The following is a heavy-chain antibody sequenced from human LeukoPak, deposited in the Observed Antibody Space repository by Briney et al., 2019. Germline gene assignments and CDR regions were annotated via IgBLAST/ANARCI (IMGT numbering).Heavy chain of an antibody. D-gene: IGHD5-12*01. J-gene: IGHJ4*02. CDR3: ARGRSTGYPFYFEY. V-gene: IGHV1-8*03. Sequence: ASVKVSCKASGYTFTSYDINWVRQATGQGLEWMGWMNPNSGSTGYAQKFQGRVTITRNTSISTAYMELSGLRSEDTAVYYCARGRSTGYPFYFEYWGQGTLVTVSS. CDR2: MNPNSGST. CDR1: GYTFTSYD.